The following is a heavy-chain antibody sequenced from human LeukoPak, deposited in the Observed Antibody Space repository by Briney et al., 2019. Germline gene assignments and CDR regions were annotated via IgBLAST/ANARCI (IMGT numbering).Heavy chain of an antibody. Sequence: SETLSLTCAVYGGSFSGYYWSWIRQPPGKGLEWIGEINHSGSTNYNPSLKSRVTISVDTSKNQFSLKLSSVTAADTAVYYCTSNIRRSWFGELFFGYWGQGTLVTVSS. CDR2: INHSGST. V-gene: IGHV4-34*01. CDR3: TSNIRRSWFGELFFGY. CDR1: GGSFSGYY. J-gene: IGHJ4*02. D-gene: IGHD3-10*01.